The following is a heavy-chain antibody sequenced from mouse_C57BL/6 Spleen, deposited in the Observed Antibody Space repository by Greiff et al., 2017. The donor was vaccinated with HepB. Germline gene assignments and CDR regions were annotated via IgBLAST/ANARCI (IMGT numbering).Heavy chain of an antibody. CDR1: GYTFTSYG. D-gene: IGHD4-1*01. CDR2: IYIGNGYT. Sequence: EVQLQQSGAELVRPGSSVKMSCKTSGYTFTSYGINWVKQRPGQGLEWIGYIYIGNGYTEYNEKFKGKATLTSDTSSSTADMQRSSLTSEDSAIYFWARGDNWEGAYFDYWGQGTTLTVSS. V-gene: IGHV1-58*01. J-gene: IGHJ2*01. CDR3: ARGDNWEGAYFDY.